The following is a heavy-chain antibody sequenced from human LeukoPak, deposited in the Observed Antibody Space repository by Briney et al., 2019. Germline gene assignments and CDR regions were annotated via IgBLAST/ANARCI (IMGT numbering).Heavy chain of an antibody. D-gene: IGHD6-13*01. CDR2: IYYSGST. CDR3: ARDVWTRSWYSSYYYYYMDV. J-gene: IGHJ6*03. V-gene: IGHV4-39*07. Sequence: PSETLSLTCTVSGGSISSSSYYWGWIRQPPGKGLEWIGSIYYSGSTYYNPSLKSRVTISVDTSKNQFSLKLSSVTAADTAVYYCARDVWTRSWYSSYYYYYMDVWGKGTTVTVSS. CDR1: GGSISSSSYY.